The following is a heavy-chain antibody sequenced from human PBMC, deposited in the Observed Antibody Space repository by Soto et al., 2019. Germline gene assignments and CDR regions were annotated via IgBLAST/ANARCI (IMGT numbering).Heavy chain of an antibody. V-gene: IGHV3-48*03. D-gene: IGHD2-2*02. J-gene: IGHJ4*02. CDR2: ITSSGGAV. Sequence: VQLVESGGGLVQPGGSLRLSCAASGFSFSNYEMNWVRQAPGKGLEWISYITSSGGAVFYADSVKGRFTISRDNAKDSLSLQTNSLRVEDTAVYYCARGDGSSTCYIGYWGQGARVTVSS. CDR3: ARGDGSSTCYIGY. CDR1: GFSFSNYE.